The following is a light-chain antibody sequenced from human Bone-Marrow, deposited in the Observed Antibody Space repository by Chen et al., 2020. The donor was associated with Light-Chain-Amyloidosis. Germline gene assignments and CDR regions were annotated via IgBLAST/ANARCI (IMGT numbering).Light chain of an antibody. CDR3: SSYTITNTLV. Sequence: QSALTQPASVSGSPGQSITISCTGTSSDVGGDNHVSWYQQHPDKAPILMIYEVTNRPSWVPDHCTGSKSDNTASLTISGLQTEDEAYYCCSSYTITNTLVFGSATRGTVL. CDR2: EVT. V-gene: IGLV2-14*01. CDR1: SSDVGGDNH. J-gene: IGLJ1*01.